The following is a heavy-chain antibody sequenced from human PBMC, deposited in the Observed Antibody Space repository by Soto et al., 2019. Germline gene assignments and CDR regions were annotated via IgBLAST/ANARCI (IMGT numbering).Heavy chain of an antibody. CDR2: IYYSGST. D-gene: IGHD6-13*01. CDR1: GGSISSSSYY. CDR3: ARGYSSSQYGMDV. Sequence: QLQLQESGPGLVKPSETLSLTCTVSGGSISSSSYYWGWIRQPPGKGLEWIGSIYYSGSTYYNPSLKSRVTISVDTSKNQFSLKLSSVTAADTAVYYCARGYSSSQYGMDVWGQGTTVIVSS. J-gene: IGHJ6*02. V-gene: IGHV4-39*01.